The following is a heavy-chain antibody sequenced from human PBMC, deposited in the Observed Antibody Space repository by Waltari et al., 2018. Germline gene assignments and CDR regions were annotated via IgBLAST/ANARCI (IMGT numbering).Heavy chain of an antibody. D-gene: IGHD6-13*01. Sequence: QVQLVESGGGVVQPGRSLRLSCAASGFTFSSYGMHWVRQAPGKGLEWVAVRWYDGSNKYYADSVKGRFTISRDNSKNTLYLQMNSLRAEDTAVYYCAKGGQQQLVYFDYWGQGTLVTVSS. CDR1: GFTFSSYG. J-gene: IGHJ4*02. CDR3: AKGGQQQLVYFDY. CDR2: RWYDGSNK. V-gene: IGHV3-33*06.